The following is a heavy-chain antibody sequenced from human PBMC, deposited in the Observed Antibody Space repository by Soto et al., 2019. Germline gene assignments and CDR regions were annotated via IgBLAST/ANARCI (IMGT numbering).Heavy chain of an antibody. D-gene: IGHD6-13*01. Sequence: GGSLRLSCAASGFTFSSYAMSWVRQAPGKGLEWVSAISGSGGSTYYADSVKGPFTISRDNSKNTLYLQMNSLRAEATAVYDCAQGGGAADGLNYWGQGTMVTVSS. V-gene: IGHV3-23*01. J-gene: IGHJ4*02. CDR1: GFTFSSYA. CDR2: ISGSGGST. CDR3: AQGGGAADGLNY.